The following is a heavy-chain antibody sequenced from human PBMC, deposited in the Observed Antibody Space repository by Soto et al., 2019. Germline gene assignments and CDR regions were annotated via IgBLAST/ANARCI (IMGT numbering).Heavy chain of an antibody. V-gene: IGHV3-23*01. CDR3: PKAIGDYYAPSDY. CDR1: GFTFSSFA. CDR2: ISDSGDST. J-gene: IGHJ4*02. D-gene: IGHD3-22*01. Sequence: PGGSLRLSCAASGFTFSSFAMSWVRQAPGKGLEWVSVISDSGDSTYYADSVRGRFTISRDTSRSTLYLQMNRLRGDDTAIYYCPKAIGDYYAPSDYWGQGTQVTVSS.